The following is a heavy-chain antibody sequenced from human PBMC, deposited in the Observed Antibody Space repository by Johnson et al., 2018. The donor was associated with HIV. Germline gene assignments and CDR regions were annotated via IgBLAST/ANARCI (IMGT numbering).Heavy chain of an antibody. J-gene: IGHJ3*01. Sequence: VQLVESGGGLIQTGGSLRLSCAASGFTVSSNSMSWVRQAPGTGPEWVSVIYSGGSTSYADSVQGRFTISRDSSKNTLYLDLSTLRAEDTAVYYCARDQSTGDWGAFDLWGQGTLVTVSS. CDR3: ARDQSTGDWGAFDL. CDR1: GFTVSSNS. D-gene: IGHD7-27*01. CDR2: IYSGGST. V-gene: IGHV3-53*01.